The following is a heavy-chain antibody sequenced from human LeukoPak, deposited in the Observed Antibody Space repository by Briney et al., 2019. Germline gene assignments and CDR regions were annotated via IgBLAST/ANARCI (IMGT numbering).Heavy chain of an antibody. CDR1: GFTFNNYA. D-gene: IGHD3/OR15-3a*01. V-gene: IGHV3-30*04. Sequence: GGSLRLSCAASGFTFNNYAMHWVRQAPGKGLQWVAVISYDGSNKYYADSVKGRFTISRDNSKNTLYLQMNSLRAEDTAVYYCAKDSGFSGTQRGEYWGQGTLVTVSS. CDR2: ISYDGSNK. CDR3: AKDSGFSGTQRGEY. J-gene: IGHJ4*02.